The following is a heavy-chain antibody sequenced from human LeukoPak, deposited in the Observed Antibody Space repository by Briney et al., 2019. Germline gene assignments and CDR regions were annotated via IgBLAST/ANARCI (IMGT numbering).Heavy chain of an antibody. J-gene: IGHJ4*02. Sequence: PGGSLRLSCAASGFTFSSYAMSWVRQAPGKGLEWVSAITCSGGNTYYADSVKGRFTISRDNSKNTLYLQMNSLRAEDTAVYYCAKDSDPKLLWFGAPPSPLDYWGQGTLVTVSS. CDR3: AKDSDPKLLWFGAPPSPLDY. D-gene: IGHD3-10*01. CDR1: GFTFSSYA. CDR2: ITCSGGNT. V-gene: IGHV3-23*01.